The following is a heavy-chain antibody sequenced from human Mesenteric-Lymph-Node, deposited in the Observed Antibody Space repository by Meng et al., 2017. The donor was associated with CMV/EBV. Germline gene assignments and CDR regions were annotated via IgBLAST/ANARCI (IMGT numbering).Heavy chain of an antibody. V-gene: IGHV3-21*01. CDR2: ISSSSSYI. D-gene: IGHD1/OR15-1a*01. CDR1: GFTVSSNY. Sequence: GESLKISCAASGFTVSSNYMSWVRQAPGKGLEWVSSISSSSSYIYYADSVKGRFTISRDYAKNSLYLQMNSLRVEDTAVYYCAREGSLVLEHNYFDYWGQGTLVTVSS. J-gene: IGHJ4*02. CDR3: AREGSLVLEHNYFDY.